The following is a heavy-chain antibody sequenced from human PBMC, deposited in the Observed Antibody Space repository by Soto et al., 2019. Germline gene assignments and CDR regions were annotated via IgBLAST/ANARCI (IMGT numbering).Heavy chain of an antibody. D-gene: IGHD3-16*01. CDR3: ERHGIMITFGGVNPLSP. Sequence: ASVKVSCKASGCTFTSYGISWVRQAPGQGLEWVGWISAYNVNTNYAQKLQGRVTMTTDTSTSTADMQRRSRRADDTGVYYCERHGIMITFGGVNPLSPWGQGTLVTVSS. CDR1: GCTFTSYG. V-gene: IGHV1-18*01. CDR2: ISAYNVNT. J-gene: IGHJ5*02.